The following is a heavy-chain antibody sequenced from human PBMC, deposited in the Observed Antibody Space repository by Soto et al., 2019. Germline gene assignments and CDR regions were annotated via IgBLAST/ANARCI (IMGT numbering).Heavy chain of an antibody. V-gene: IGHV5-10-1*01. D-gene: IGHD6-6*01. J-gene: IGHJ4*02. CDR1: GYSFTSYW. CDR2: IDPSDSYT. Sequence: GESLKISCTGSGYSFTSYWINWVRQMPGKGLEWMGRIDPSDSYTNYSPSFQGHVTISADTSISTAYLQWSSLKASDTAMYYCARGPPIAARSRSSDYWGQGTLVTVSS. CDR3: ARGPPIAARSRSSDY.